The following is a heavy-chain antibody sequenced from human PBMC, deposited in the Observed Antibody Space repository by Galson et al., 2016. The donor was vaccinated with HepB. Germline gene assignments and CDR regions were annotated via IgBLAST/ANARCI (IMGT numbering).Heavy chain of an antibody. CDR1: GFIFSKYV. V-gene: IGHV3-23*01. D-gene: IGHD1-26*01. J-gene: IGHJ5*02. Sequence: SLRLSCAASGFIFSKYVMSWVRQAPGKGLEWVSVTSDSGHSTYYADSVKGRFTISRDNSKNTLYLQMNSLRVEDTAVYYCARASGYSNTWFNNWGQGTLVTVPS. CDR3: ARASGYSNTWFNN. CDR2: TSDSGHST.